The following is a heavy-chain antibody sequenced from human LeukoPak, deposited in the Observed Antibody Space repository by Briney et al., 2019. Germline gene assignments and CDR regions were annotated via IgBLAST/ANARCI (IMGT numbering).Heavy chain of an antibody. CDR2: ITSNGGTT. CDR3: ARAYGSGNYFDD. D-gene: IGHD3-10*01. CDR1: GFTSVKNS. V-gene: IGHV3-64*01. Sequence: AGGSRSLSWPAPGFTSVKNSSPWVGQAQGRGLEFVPAITSNGGTTYYANSVKGRFTISRDNSKNTLYLQMGSLRAEDMAVYYCARAYGSGNYFDDWGQGTLVTVSS. J-gene: IGHJ4*02.